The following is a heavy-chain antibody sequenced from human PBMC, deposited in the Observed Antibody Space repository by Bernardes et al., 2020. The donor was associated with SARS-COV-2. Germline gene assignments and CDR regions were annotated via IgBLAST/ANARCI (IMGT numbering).Heavy chain of an antibody. J-gene: IGHJ3*01. D-gene: IGHD5-12*01. CDR1: GFTFNSHA. Sequence: GGSLRLSCAASGFTFNSHAMTWVRQAPGKGLEWVSSISNSGFGTYYADSVKGRFTISRDNSRNTLYLQMNGLRAEDTALYYCARRDRYIQWADAFDLWGQGTMVTVSS. CDR2: ISNSGFGT. CDR3: ARRDRYIQWADAFDL. V-gene: IGHV3-23*01.